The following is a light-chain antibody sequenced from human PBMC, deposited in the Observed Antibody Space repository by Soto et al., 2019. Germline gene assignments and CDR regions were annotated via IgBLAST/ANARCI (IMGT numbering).Light chain of an antibody. Sequence: EIVLKQSPATLSLSPGERATLSCGASQSVISSYLAWYQQKPGLAPRLLIYDASTTATGIPDRFSGSGSGTDFTLSISRLETEDFAVYYCQQYGSSPWTFGQGTKLEIK. V-gene: IGKV3D-20*01. CDR2: DAS. CDR3: QQYGSSPWT. CDR1: QSVISSY. J-gene: IGKJ2*01.